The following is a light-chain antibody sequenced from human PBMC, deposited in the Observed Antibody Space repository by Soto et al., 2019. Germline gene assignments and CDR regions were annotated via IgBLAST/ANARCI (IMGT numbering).Light chain of an antibody. Sequence: QSALTQPRSMSGSPGQSVTISCAGTSSDVGGYNYVSWYQQHPGKAPKLMIYDVSKRPSGVPDRFSGSKSGNTASLTISGIQAEDEADYYCCSHAGSSVVFGGGTKLTVL. CDR2: DVS. CDR1: SSDVGGYNY. V-gene: IGLV2-11*01. J-gene: IGLJ2*01. CDR3: CSHAGSSVV.